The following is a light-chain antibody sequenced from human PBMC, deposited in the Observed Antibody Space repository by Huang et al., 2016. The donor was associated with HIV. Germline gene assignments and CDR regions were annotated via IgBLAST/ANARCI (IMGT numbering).Light chain of an antibody. CDR3: QQYYQNPQT. J-gene: IGKJ5*01. V-gene: IGKV4-1*01. Sequence: DIVMTQSPDPLSVSRGERAPIDCKSSQSLLYSLNNKNYLAWFQQKPGRPPKLLLYWASTRESGIPERFSGSGSGTDFTLTINNLQPEDVATYYCQQYYQNPQTFGQGT. CDR1: QSLLYSLNNKNY. CDR2: WAS.